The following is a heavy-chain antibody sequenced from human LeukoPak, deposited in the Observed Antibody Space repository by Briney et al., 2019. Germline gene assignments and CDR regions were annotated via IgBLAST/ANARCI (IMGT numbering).Heavy chain of an antibody. D-gene: IGHD3-22*01. CDR1: GFIFSDYF. V-gene: IGHV3-11*04. CDR3: ARDVSAHYGWYFDL. J-gene: IGHJ2*01. CDR2: ISSSGSAM. Sequence: PGGSLRLSCAASGFIFSDYFMSWIRQAPGKGLEWISYISSSGSAMYYADSVRGRFTISRDNAKNSLYLQMNSLRAEDTAVYFCARDVSAHYGWYFDLWGRGTLVSVSS.